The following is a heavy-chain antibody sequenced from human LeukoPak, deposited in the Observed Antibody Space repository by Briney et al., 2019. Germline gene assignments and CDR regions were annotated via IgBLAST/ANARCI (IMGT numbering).Heavy chain of an antibody. D-gene: IGHD3-10*01. CDR1: GFTFSSYS. CDR3: ARGITMVRGVILHYYCYYMDV. Sequence: PGGSLRLSCAASGFTFSSYSMNWVRQAPGKGLEWVSSISSSSSYIYYADSVKGRFTISRDNAKNSLYLQMNSLRAEDTAVYYCARGITMVRGVILHYYCYYMDVWGKGTTVTVSS. V-gene: IGHV3-21*01. CDR2: ISSSSSYI. J-gene: IGHJ6*03.